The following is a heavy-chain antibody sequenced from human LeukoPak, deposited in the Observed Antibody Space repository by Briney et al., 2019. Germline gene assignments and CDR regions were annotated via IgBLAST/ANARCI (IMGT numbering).Heavy chain of an antibody. Sequence: PGGSLRLSCAASGFTFSSYAMSWVRQAPGKGLEWVSSISGSGGRTHYADSVRGRFTISRDNSKNTLYLQMDSLRAEDTAVYYCAPPPTVTRNYWGQGTLVTVSS. V-gene: IGHV3-23*01. CDR1: GFTFSSYA. CDR2: ISGSGGRT. J-gene: IGHJ4*02. CDR3: APPPTVTRNY. D-gene: IGHD4-17*01.